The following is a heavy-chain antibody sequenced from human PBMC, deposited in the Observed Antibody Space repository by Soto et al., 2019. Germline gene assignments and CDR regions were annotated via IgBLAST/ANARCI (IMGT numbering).Heavy chain of an antibody. CDR1: GFTFSSYA. CDR2: ISGSGGST. D-gene: IGHD3-22*01. Sequence: LRLSCAASGFTFSSYAMSWVRQAPGKGLEWVSAISGSGGSTYYADSVKGRFTISRDNSKNTLYLQMNSLRAEDTAVYYCAKPYYYDSSGGYAAFDIWGQGTMVTVSS. CDR3: AKPYYYDSSGGYAAFDI. J-gene: IGHJ3*02. V-gene: IGHV3-23*01.